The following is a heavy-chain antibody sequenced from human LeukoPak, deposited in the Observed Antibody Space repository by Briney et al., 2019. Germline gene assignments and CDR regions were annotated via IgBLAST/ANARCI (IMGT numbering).Heavy chain of an antibody. CDR2: IIPILGIA. Sequence: GASVKVSCKASGGTFSSYAISWVRQAPGQGLGWMGRIIPILGIANYAQKFQGRVTITADKSTSTAYMELSSLRSEDTAVYYCARDYRAPTVPHRGNWFDPWGQGTLVTVSS. CDR3: ARDYRAPTVPHRGNWFDP. CDR1: GGTFSSYA. D-gene: IGHD4-17*01. J-gene: IGHJ5*02. V-gene: IGHV1-69*04.